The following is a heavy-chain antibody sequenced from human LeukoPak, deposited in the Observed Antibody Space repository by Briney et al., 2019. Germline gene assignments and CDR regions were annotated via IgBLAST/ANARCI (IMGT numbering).Heavy chain of an antibody. D-gene: IGHD3-10*01. CDR3: AGGQGAIMVRGVIMGLGYYYYMDV. CDR2: IIPIFGTA. J-gene: IGHJ6*03. Sequence: SVKVSCKASGGTFSSYAISWVRQAPGQGLEWMGGIIPIFGTANYAKKFQARVTITTDESTSTAYMELSSLRSEDTAVYYCAGGQGAIMVRGVIMGLGYYYYMDVWGKGTTVTVSS. V-gene: IGHV1-69*05. CDR1: GGTFSSYA.